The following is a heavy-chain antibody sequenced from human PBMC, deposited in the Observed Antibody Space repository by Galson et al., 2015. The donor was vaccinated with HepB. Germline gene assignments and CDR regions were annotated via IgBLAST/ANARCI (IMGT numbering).Heavy chain of an antibody. D-gene: IGHD6-19*01. J-gene: IGHJ5*02. CDR2: TNHSGST. Sequence: PGKGLEWIGETNHSGSTNYNPSLKSRVTILVDTSQNQFSLKLRSVTAADTAVYYCVERAVAGPLSWFDPWGQGTLVTVSS. V-gene: IGHV4-34*01. CDR3: VERAVAGPLSWFDP.